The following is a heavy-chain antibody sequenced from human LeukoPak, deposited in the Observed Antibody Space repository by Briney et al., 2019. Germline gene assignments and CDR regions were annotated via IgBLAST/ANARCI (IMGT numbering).Heavy chain of an antibody. CDR3: ARDFGDYTVYFDY. CDR1: GGSSSDYY. D-gene: IGHD4-17*01. CDR2: IDSSGTT. V-gene: IGHV4-4*07. J-gene: IGHJ4*02. Sequence: SETLSLTCTVSGGSSSDYYWSWIRQSAGKGLEWLGRIDSSGTTNYNPSLESRVTMSVDASRKQFSLRLSSVTAADTAVYFCARDFGDYTVYFDYWGQGILVTVSS.